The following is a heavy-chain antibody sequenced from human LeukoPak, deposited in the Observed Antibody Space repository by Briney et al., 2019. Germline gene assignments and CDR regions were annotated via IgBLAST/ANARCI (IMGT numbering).Heavy chain of an antibody. CDR3: VRGAKCSGADCDSTKEYVYYFDY. CDR1: GYTFSNND. Sequence: ASVKVSCKASGYTFSNNDINWVRQATGQGLEWMGWMNPIGGNTGFAQKFQGRVTITRITSISTAYMEMSSLRSDDTAVYYCVRGAKCSGADCDSTKEYVYYFDYWGQGTLVTVSS. CDR2: MNPIGGNT. V-gene: IGHV1-8*03. J-gene: IGHJ4*02. D-gene: IGHD6-25*01.